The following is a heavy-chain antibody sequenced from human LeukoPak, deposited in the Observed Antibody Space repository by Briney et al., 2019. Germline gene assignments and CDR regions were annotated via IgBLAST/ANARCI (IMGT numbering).Heavy chain of an antibody. CDR1: EFTFSNYA. J-gene: IGHJ6*03. CDR2: STGTGYST. Sequence: PGGSLRLSCAASEFTFSNYAMSWVRQAPGKGLEWVSGSTGTGYSTYYADSVKGRFTISRDNSKNTLYLQMNSLRAGDRPVYYCVKGVRRGFYGVLDIGAKG. D-gene: IGHD2-2*03. V-gene: IGHV3-23*01. CDR3: VKGVRRGFYGVLDI.